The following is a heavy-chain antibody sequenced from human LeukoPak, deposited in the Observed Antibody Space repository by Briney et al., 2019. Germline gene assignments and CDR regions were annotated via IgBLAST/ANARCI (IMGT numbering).Heavy chain of an antibody. CDR1: GYSFTTYY. CDR3: ARTGTYAEFDY. Sequence: GESLKISCKGSGYSFTTYYIGWVRQMPGRGLEWMGIINPGGSDTRYSPSFQGQVTISVDNSISTAYLQCTSLKASDTAMYYCARTGTYAEFDYWGQGSLVTVSS. CDR2: INPGGSDT. V-gene: IGHV5-51*01. D-gene: IGHD6-13*01. J-gene: IGHJ4*02.